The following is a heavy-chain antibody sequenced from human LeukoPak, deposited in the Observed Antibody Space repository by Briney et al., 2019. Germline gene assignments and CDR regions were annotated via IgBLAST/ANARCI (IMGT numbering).Heavy chain of an antibody. V-gene: IGHV1-18*01. CDR1: GYTFTNYG. J-gene: IGHJ4*02. D-gene: IGHD3-3*01. CDR3: ARAPDDYDFWSGPFDY. CDR2: ISAYGGNT. Sequence: ASVTVSCKASGYTFTNYGISWVRQAPGQGLEWMGWISAYGGNTNYAQNLQGRVTMTTDTSTSTAYMELRSLRSDDTAVYYCARAPDDYDFWSGPFDYWGRGTLVTVSS.